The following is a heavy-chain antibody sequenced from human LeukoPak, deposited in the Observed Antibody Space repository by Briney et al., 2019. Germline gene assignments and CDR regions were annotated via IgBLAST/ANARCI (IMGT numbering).Heavy chain of an antibody. D-gene: IGHD6-19*01. V-gene: IGHV4-30-4*02. J-gene: IGHJ4*02. CDR2: IYYSGST. Sequence: SETLSLTCTVSGGSISSGDYYWSWIRQPPGKGLEWIGYIYYSGSTYYNPSLKSRVTISVDTSKNQFSLKLSSVTAADTAVYHCARETFPYSSGWYSNRAHFDYWGQGTLVTVSS. CDR3: ARETFPYSSGWYSNRAHFDY. CDR1: GGSISSGDYY.